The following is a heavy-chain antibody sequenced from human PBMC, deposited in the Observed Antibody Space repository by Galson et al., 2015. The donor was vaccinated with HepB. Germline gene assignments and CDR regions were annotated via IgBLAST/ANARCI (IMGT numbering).Heavy chain of an antibody. CDR1: GFTFSNFN. V-gene: IGHV3-21*01. CDR3: VRSSGYSRTWYAGPADFDS. D-gene: IGHD6-13*01. Sequence: SLRLSCAASGFTFSNFNVNWVRQAPGKGLEWVSSTSSTSSYVYYAGSVKGRFAISRDNAKNTLYLRMNSLRAEDTAVYYCVRSSGYSRTWYAGPADFDSWGQGILVTVSS. CDR2: TSSTSSYV. J-gene: IGHJ4*02.